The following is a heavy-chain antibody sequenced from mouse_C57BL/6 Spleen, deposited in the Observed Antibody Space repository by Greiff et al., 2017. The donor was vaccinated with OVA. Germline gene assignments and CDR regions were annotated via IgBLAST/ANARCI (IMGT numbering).Heavy chain of an antibody. CDR3: ARKGDYDYDGTPFDY. CDR2: IGPSDSYT. V-gene: IGHV1-50*01. CDR1: GYTFTSYW. D-gene: IGHD2-4*01. Sequence: VQLQQPGAELVKPGASVKLSCKASGYTFTSYWMQWVKQRPGKGLEWIGEIGPSDSYTNSHQKFQGKAPLPVDPSSSTAYKQLGSLTSEDSAVYYCARKGDYDYDGTPFDYWGQGTTRTVSS. J-gene: IGHJ2*01.